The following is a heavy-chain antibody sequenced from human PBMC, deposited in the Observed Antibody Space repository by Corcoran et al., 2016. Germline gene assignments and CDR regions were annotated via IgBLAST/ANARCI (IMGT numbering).Heavy chain of an antibody. CDR2: INPSGGSP. J-gene: IGHJ6*02. CDR3: ARMTATSGSSYYYGMDV. Sequence: QVQLVQSGAEVKKPGASVKVSCKACGYTFTSYYMHWVRQAPGQGLEWMGMINPSGGSPNYAQKFQGRVTMTRDTSTSTVYMELSSLRSEDTAVYYCARMTATSGSSYYYGMDVWGQGTTVTVSS. CDR1: GYTFTSYY. V-gene: IGHV1-46*01. D-gene: IGHD1-26*01.